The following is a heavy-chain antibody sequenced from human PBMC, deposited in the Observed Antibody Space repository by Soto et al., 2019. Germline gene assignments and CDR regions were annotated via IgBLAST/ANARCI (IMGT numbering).Heavy chain of an antibody. CDR1: GGTFSSYT. CDR2: IIPILGIA. CDR3: ARPGAYCSSTSCRSTNYYYMDV. V-gene: IGHV1-69*02. D-gene: IGHD2-2*01. Sequence: QVQLVQSGAEVKKPGSSVKVSCKASGGTFSSYTISWVRQAPGQGLEWMGRIIPILGIANYAQKFQGRVTITAHKSTSTAYMELSSLRSEDTAVYYCARPGAYCSSTSCRSTNYYYMDVWGKGTTVTVSS. J-gene: IGHJ6*03.